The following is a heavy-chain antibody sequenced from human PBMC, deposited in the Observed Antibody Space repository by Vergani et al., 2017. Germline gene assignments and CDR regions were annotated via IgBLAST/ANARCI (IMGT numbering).Heavy chain of an antibody. CDR1: GFTFSSYS. CDR2: ISSSSSYI. Sequence: EVQLVESGGGLVKPGGSLRLSCAASGFTFSSYSMNWVRQAPGKGLEWVSSISSSSSYIYYADSVKGRFTISRDNAKNSLYLQMNSLRAEDTAVYYCARDSLTEFDIVVVPAASFYYYYMDVWGKGP. CDR3: ARDSLTEFDIVVVPAASFYYYYMDV. V-gene: IGHV3-21*01. J-gene: IGHJ6*03. D-gene: IGHD2-2*01.